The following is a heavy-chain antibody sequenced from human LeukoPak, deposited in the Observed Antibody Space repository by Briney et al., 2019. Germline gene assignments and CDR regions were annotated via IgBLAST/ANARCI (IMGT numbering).Heavy chain of an antibody. V-gene: IGHV3-64*01. Sequence: GGSLRLSCAGSGFTLSSNWMHWVRQAPGKGLESVAAISSNGGSTYYASSIKGRFTVSRDNSKNTMYLEMGNLRAEDMAVYFCARLEYSASSAYPIWGQGTLVTVSS. CDR1: GFTLSSNW. CDR2: ISSNGGST. CDR3: ARLEYSASSAYPI. J-gene: IGHJ3*02. D-gene: IGHD3-22*01.